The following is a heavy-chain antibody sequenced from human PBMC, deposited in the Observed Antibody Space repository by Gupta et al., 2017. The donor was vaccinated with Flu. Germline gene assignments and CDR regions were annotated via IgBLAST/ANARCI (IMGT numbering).Heavy chain of an antibody. D-gene: IGHD6-19*01. V-gene: IGHV3-9*01. J-gene: IGHJ4*02. CDR2: ISWNSGSI. CDR3: APLMAVAGRVAAY. Sequence: EVQLVESGGGLVQPGRSLRLSCAASGFTFDDYAMHWVRQAPGKGLEWVSGISWNSGSIGYADSVKGRFTISRDNAKNSLYLQMNSLRAEDTALYYCAPLMAVAGRVAAYWGQGTLVTVSS. CDR1: GFTFDDYA.